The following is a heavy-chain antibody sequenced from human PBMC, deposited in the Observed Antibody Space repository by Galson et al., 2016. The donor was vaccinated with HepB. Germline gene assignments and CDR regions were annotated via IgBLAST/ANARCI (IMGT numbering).Heavy chain of an antibody. V-gene: IGHV3-23*01. CDR3: AKDLGDRLVTAYYYMDA. J-gene: IGHJ6*03. Sequence: SLRVSCAASGFIFREYAMSWVRQAPGKGLEWVSAISKSGDYTYYADSLKGRFTISRDNSKNTLSLQMNSLRAEDTALCYCAKDLGDRLVTAYYYMDAWGKGTTVTVSS. CDR2: ISKSGDYT. CDR1: GFIFREYA. D-gene: IGHD4-11*01.